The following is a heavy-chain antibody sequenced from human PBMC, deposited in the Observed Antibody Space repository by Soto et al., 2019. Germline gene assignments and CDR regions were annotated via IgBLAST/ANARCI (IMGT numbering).Heavy chain of an antibody. J-gene: IGHJ6*02. Sequence: GGSLRLSCAASGFTFSSYAMSWVRQAPGKGLEWVSAISGSGGSTYYADSVKGRFTISRDNSKNTLYLQMNSLRAEDTAVYYCAKDQTTTGAYYHYGMDVWGQGTTVTVSS. D-gene: IGHD1-7*01. CDR2: ISGSGGST. CDR1: GFTFSSYA. V-gene: IGHV3-23*01. CDR3: AKDQTTTGAYYHYGMDV.